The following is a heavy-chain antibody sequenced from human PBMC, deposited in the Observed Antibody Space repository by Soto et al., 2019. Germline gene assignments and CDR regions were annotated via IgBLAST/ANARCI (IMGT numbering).Heavy chain of an antibody. CDR3: NTAIYYDILTGYHNVAY. Sequence: VGSLRLSCVASGFNLSHPWMTWVRQAAVKGLEGVGRIKSKTDGGTADYAAPVKGRQTISRDDSKNTLYLQRNSLKTEATAVYYCNTAIYYDILTGYHNVAYWGQGALVTVSS. J-gene: IGHJ4*02. V-gene: IGHV3-15*01. D-gene: IGHD3-9*01. CDR2: IKSKTDGGTA. CDR1: GFNLSHPW.